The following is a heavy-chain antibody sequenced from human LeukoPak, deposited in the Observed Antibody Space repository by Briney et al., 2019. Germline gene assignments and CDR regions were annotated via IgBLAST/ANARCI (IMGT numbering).Heavy chain of an antibody. CDR1: GGSFSGYY. J-gene: IGHJ4*02. CDR2: INHSGST. Sequence: SETLSLTYAVYGGSFSGYYWSWIRQPPGKGLEWIGEINHSGSTNYNPSLKSRVTTSVDTSKNQFSLKLSSVTAADTAVYYCARGYYYYDSSGYSPAETFDYWGQGTLVTVSS. V-gene: IGHV4-34*01. CDR3: ARGYYYYDSSGYSPAETFDY. D-gene: IGHD3-22*01.